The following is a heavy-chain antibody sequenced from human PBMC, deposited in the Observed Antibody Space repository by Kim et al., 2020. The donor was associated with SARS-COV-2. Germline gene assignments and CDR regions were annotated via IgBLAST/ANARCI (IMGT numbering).Heavy chain of an antibody. CDR3: ARAAGPSGYFDY. V-gene: IGHV1-46*01. D-gene: IGHD3-10*01. J-gene: IGHJ4*02. Sequence: SYAQKFQGRVTMTRDTSTSTVYMELSSLRSEDTAVYYCARAAGPSGYFDYWGQGTLVTVSS.